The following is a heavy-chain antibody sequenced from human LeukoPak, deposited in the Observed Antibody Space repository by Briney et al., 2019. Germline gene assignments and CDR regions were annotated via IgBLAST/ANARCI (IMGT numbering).Heavy chain of an antibody. CDR3: AKDSSSWYGAPLDSNFDY. J-gene: IGHJ4*02. CDR1: GFTFSSHA. CDR2: ISGSGGST. V-gene: IGHV3-23*01. D-gene: IGHD6-13*01. Sequence: GGSLRLSCAASGFTFSSHAMSWVRQAPGKGLEWVSAISGSGGSTYYADSVKGRFTISRDNSKNTLYLQMNSLRAEDTAVYYCAKDSSSWYGAPLDSNFDYWGQGTLVTVSS.